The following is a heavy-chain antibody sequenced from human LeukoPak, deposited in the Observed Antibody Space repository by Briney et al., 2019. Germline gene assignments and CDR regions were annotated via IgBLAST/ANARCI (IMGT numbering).Heavy chain of an antibody. Sequence: GESLKISCAASGFTFSDYYMSWIRQAPGKGLEWVSYISSSGSTIYYADSVKGRFTISRDNAKNSLYLQMNSLRAEDTAVYYCARAKGTMIFLVWGQGTLVTVSS. D-gene: IGHD3-22*01. J-gene: IGHJ4*02. CDR1: GFTFSDYY. CDR3: ARAKGTMIFLV. V-gene: IGHV3-11*04. CDR2: ISSSGSTI.